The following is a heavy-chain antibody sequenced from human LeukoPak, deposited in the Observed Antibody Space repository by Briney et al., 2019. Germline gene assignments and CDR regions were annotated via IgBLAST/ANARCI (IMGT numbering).Heavy chain of an antibody. CDR3: ARQSISGSSLSYFDY. V-gene: IGHV4-59*01. J-gene: IGHJ4*02. CDR1: GGSISSYY. CDR2: IYDSGST. Sequence: SETLSLTCTVSGGSISSYYWSWIRQPPGKGLEWIGNIYDSGSTNYNPSLKSRLTISVDTSKNQCSLKSSSVTAADTAVYYCARQSISGSSLSYFDYWGQGTLVTVSS. D-gene: IGHD3-22*01.